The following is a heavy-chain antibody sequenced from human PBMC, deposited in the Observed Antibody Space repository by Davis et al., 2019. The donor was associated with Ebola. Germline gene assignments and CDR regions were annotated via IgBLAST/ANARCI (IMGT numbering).Heavy chain of an antibody. CDR3: ARESSHAFDI. Sequence: PGGSLRLSCTSSEITLSDYAMHWVRQAPGKGLEWLTFKRYNEIKKYYADSVKGRFTVSRDDSSNTMFLQMDSLRGEDTAVYFCARESSHAFDIWGQGTFVTVSS. V-gene: IGHV3-30*02. J-gene: IGHJ3*02. CDR1: EITLSDYA. CDR2: KRYNEIKK.